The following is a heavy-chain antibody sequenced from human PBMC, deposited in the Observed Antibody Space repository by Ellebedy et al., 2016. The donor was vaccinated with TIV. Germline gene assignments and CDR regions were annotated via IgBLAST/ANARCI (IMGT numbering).Heavy chain of an antibody. J-gene: IGHJ4*02. D-gene: IGHD3-10*01. CDR2: INPSGGST. Sequence: ASVKVSXKASGYTFTGYYMHWVRQAPGQGLEWMGIINPSGGSTSYAQKFQGRVTMTRDTSTSTVYMELNSLRSEDTAVYFCARDGSYWNFDYWGQGTLVTVSS. V-gene: IGHV1-46*01. CDR3: ARDGSYWNFDY. CDR1: GYTFTGYY.